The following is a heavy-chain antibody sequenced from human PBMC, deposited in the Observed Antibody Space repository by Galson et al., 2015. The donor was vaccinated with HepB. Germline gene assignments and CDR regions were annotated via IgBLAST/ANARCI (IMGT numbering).Heavy chain of an antibody. CDR2: ITWNGDTT. V-gene: IGHV3-43*01. J-gene: IGHJ4*02. CDR3: AKDIEGAAMVRGTFDL. CDR1: GFDFDDSL. Sequence: SLRLSCAASGFDFDDSLMHWVRQRPGKTLEWISLITWNGDTTHYADSLKGRFTVSRDNSKDSLFLQMNALPPEDTALYFCAKDIEGAAMVRGTFDLWVRGTLVPVSS. D-gene: IGHD3-10*01.